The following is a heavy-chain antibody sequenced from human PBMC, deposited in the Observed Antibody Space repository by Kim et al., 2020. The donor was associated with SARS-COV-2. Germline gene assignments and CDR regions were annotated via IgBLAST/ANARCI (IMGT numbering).Heavy chain of an antibody. CDR1: GFTFSSYS. Sequence: GGSLRLSCAASGFTFSSYSMNWVRQAPGKGLEWVSSISSSSSYIYYADSVKGRFTISRDNAKNSLYLQMNSLRAEDTAVYYCATRSGILTFDQGGAFDIWGQGTMVTVSS. J-gene: IGHJ3*02. CDR3: ATRSGILTFDQGGAFDI. D-gene: IGHD3-9*01. CDR2: ISSSSSYI. V-gene: IGHV3-21*01.